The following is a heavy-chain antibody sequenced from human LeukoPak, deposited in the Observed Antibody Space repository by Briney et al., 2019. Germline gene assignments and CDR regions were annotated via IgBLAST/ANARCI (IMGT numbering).Heavy chain of an antibody. Sequence: PSETLSLTCAVYGGSFSGYYWSWIRQPPGKGLDWIGEINHSGSTNYNPSLKSRVTISVDTSKNQFSLKLSSVHAADTAVYYCARGDRVRYCSSTSCYRTYNWFDPWGQGTLVTVSS. J-gene: IGHJ5*02. CDR3: ARGDRVRYCSSTSCYRTYNWFDP. V-gene: IGHV4-34*01. CDR2: INHSGST. D-gene: IGHD2-2*02. CDR1: GGSFSGYY.